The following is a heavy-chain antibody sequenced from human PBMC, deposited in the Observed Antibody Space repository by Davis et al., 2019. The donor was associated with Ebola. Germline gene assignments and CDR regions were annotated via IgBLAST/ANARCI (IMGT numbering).Heavy chain of an antibody. CDR2: IIPVFGIP. D-gene: IGHD3-22*01. V-gene: IGHV1-69*13. CDR1: GGTFSNYA. CDR3: SRDRYSDGSGYFFEQSH. Sequence: SVKVSCKASGGTFSNYAISWVRQAPGQGLDWMGGIIPVFGIPKYAQKFQGRVTITADESTSTAYMELSSLRSEDTAVYYGSRDRYSDGSGYFFEQSHWGQGTLVTVSS. J-gene: IGHJ4*02.